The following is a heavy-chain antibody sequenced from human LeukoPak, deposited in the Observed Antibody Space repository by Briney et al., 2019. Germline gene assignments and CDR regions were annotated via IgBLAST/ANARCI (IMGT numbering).Heavy chain of an antibody. V-gene: IGHV5-51*01. CDR1: GYSCTSYW. D-gene: IGHD3-22*01. Sequence: HGESLKISCKGSGYSCTSYWIGWVRQMPGKGLEWMGIIYPGDSDTRYSPSFQGQVTISADKSISTAYLQWSSLKASDTAMYYCARQYDYDSSGYQTPFDYWGQGTLVTVSS. CDR2: IYPGDSDT. CDR3: ARQYDYDSSGYQTPFDY. J-gene: IGHJ4*02.